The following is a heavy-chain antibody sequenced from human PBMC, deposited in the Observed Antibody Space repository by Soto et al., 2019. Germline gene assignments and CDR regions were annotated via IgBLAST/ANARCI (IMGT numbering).Heavy chain of an antibody. CDR3: ARVSGRVVPAATYYFDY. CDR2: IYHSGST. V-gene: IGHV4-34*01. J-gene: IGHJ4*02. CDR1: GGSFSGYY. D-gene: IGHD2-2*01. Sequence: PSETLSLTCAVYGGSFSGYYWSWVRPPPGKGLEWIGEIYHSGSTNYNPSLKSRVTISVDKSKNQFSLKLSSMTAADTAVYYCARVSGRVVPAATYYFDYWGQGTLVTVSS.